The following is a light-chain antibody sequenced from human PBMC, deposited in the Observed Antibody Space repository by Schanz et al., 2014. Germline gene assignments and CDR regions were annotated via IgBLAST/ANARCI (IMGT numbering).Light chain of an antibody. V-gene: IGKV3-20*01. Sequence: EIVLTQSPGTLSLSPGERATLSCRASQSVSSSYLGWYQQKPGQAPRLLIHGVSSRATGIPDRFSGSGSGTDFTLTISRLEPEDFAVYYCQHYGSSPPFAFGQGTKLEIK. CDR3: QHYGSSPPFA. CDR2: GVS. J-gene: IGKJ2*01. CDR1: QSVSSSY.